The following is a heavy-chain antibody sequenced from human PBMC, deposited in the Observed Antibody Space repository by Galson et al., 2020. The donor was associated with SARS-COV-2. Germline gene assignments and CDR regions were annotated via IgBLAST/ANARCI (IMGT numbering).Heavy chain of an antibody. V-gene: IGHV3-21*05. J-gene: IGHJ1*01. Sequence: KIGESLKISCVVPGFTFSDYSMNWVRQAPGKGLEWVACMRNNGSYRYYGDTVKGRFTISRDNARNSLYLQMNSLRIEDTGVYYWVRDIITGDGGGNHLEYWRQGILVTV. CDR3: VRDIITGDGGGNHLEY. D-gene: IGHD3-10*01. CDR2: MRNNGSYR. CDR1: GFTFSDYS.